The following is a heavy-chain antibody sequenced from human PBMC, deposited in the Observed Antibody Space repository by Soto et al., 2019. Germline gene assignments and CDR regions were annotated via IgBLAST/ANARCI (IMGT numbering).Heavy chain of an antibody. CDR2: ISAYNGNT. D-gene: IGHD3-22*01. V-gene: IGHV1-18*01. CDR3: ARPSYDSSGYYPYWYFDL. J-gene: IGHJ2*01. CDR1: GYTFTSYG. Sequence: ASVKVSCKASGYTFTSYGISWVRQAPGQGLEWMGWISAYNGNTNYAQKLQGRVTMTTDTSTSTAYMELRSLRSDDTAVYYCARPSYDSSGYYPYWYFDLWGRGTLVTVSS.